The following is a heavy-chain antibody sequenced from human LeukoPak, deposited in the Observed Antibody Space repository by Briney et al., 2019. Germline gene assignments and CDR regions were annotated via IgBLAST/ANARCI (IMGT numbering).Heavy chain of an antibody. J-gene: IGHJ4*02. V-gene: IGHV3-23*01. CDR2: ISGSGGST. CDR3: AKAGGYSSGWWGDY. CDR1: GFIFSSSA. Sequence: PGGSLRLSCAASGFIFSSSAMGWVRQAPGKGLEWVSSISGSGGSTYYADSVKGRFTISRDNSKNTLYLQMDSLRVEDTAIYYCAKAGGYSSGWWGDYWGQGTLVTVSS. D-gene: IGHD6-19*01.